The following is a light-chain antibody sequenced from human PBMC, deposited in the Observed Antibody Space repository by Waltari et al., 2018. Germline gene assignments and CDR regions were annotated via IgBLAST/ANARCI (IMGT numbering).Light chain of an antibody. J-gene: IGLJ2*01. V-gene: IGLV1-47*01. CDR3: AAWDDSLSGL. CDR1: SSNIGRHY. Sequence: QSVLTQPPSASGTPGQRVTISCSGSSSNIGRHYVYWYQQLPGTAPKLLSYRNNQRPSGVPDRFSGSKAGTSASLAISGLRSEDEADYYCAAWDDSLSGLFGGGTKLTVL. CDR2: RNN.